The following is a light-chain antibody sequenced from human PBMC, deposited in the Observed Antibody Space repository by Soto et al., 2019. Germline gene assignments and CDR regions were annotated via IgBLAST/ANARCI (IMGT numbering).Light chain of an antibody. V-gene: IGKV3-15*01. Sequence: EIVMTQSPASLSVSPGERATLSCRASQSLTGDLAWYQQKPGQAPRLLIYGTSTRATGVPARFSGSGSGTEFTRTISSLQSEDFAVYYCQQYKNWPLTFGPGTTVDI. CDR2: GTS. J-gene: IGKJ3*01. CDR3: QQYKNWPLT. CDR1: QSLTGD.